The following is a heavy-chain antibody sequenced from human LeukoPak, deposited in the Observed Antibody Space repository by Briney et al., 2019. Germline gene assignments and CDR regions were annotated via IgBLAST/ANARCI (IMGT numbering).Heavy chain of an antibody. D-gene: IGHD3-22*01. V-gene: IGHV1-8*01. CDR1: GYTFTSYD. CDR3: ARGKWASYYDSSGYPGGSY. CDR2: MNPNSGNT. J-gene: IGHJ4*02. Sequence: ASVKVSCRASGYTFTSYDINWVGQATGQGLEGMGWMNPNSGNTGYAQKFQGRGTITRNTSISTAYMELSSLRSEDTAVYYCARGKWASYYDSSGYPGGSYWGQGTLVTVSS.